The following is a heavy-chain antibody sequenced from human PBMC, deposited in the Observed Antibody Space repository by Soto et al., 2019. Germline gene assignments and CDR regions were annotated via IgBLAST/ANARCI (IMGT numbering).Heavy chain of an antibody. V-gene: IGHV4-31*03. Sequence: PSETLSLTCTVSCGSISNGGYYWSWIRQHPGKGLEWIGYIYYSGSTYYNPSLKSRATISVDTSKNQFSLKLNSVTAADTAVFYCARDRNGPYDCWGQGTLVTVS. CDR1: CGSISNGGYY. CDR2: IYYSGST. J-gene: IGHJ4*02. D-gene: IGHD2-8*01. CDR3: ARDRNGPYDC.